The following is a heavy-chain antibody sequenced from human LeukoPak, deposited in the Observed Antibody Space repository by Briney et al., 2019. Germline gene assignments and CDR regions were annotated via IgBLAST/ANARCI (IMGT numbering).Heavy chain of an antibody. CDR1: GFAFSSYD. Sequence: PGGSLRLSCAASGFAFSSYDMSWVRQAPGKGLEWVSTIGGTGNGASYADSVEGRFTISRDNAKNTLYLQMNSLRAEDTAVYYCARAADSSGYYDYWGQGTLVTVSS. CDR2: IGGTGNGA. V-gene: IGHV3-23*01. D-gene: IGHD3-22*01. J-gene: IGHJ4*02. CDR3: ARAADSSGYYDY.